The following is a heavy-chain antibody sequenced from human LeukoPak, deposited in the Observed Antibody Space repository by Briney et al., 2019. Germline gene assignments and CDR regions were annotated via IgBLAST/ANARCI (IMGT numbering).Heavy chain of an antibody. Sequence: PSETLSLTCAVSGDSISSSNWWSWVRQPPGKGLEWIGEIYHSGSTNYNPSLKSRVTISVDTSKNQFSLKLSSVTAADTAVYYCARVEGSGTPFDYWGQGTLVTVSS. CDR2: IYHSGST. V-gene: IGHV4-4*02. J-gene: IGHJ4*02. CDR1: GDSISSSNW. CDR3: ARVEGSGTPFDY. D-gene: IGHD3-10*01.